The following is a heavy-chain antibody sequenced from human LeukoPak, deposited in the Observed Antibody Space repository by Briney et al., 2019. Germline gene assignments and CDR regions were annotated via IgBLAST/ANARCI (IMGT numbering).Heavy chain of an antibody. CDR3: AREVNYGSGSYGLRI. CDR1: GGSISSGSYY. D-gene: IGHD3-10*01. CDR2: IYTSGST. J-gene: IGHJ3*02. V-gene: IGHV4-61*02. Sequence: SETLSLTCTVSGGSISSGSYYWSWIRQPAGKGLEWIGRIYTSGSTNYNPSLKSRVTISVDTSKNQFSLKLSSVTAADTAVYYCAREVNYGSGSYGLRIWGQGTMVTVSS.